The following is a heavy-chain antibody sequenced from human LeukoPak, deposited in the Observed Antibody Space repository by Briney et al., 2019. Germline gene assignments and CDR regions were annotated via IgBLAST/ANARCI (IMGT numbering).Heavy chain of an antibody. CDR2: ISWNSGSI. D-gene: IGHD2-2*02. Sequence: PGGSLRLSCAASGFTFDDYAMHWVRQAPGKGLEWVSGISWNSGSIGYADSVKGRFTISRDNAKNSLYLQMNSLRAEDTAVYYCATDGGYCSSTSCYRGDYFDYWGQGTLVTVSS. V-gene: IGHV3-9*01. CDR3: ATDGGYCSSTSCYRGDYFDY. CDR1: GFTFDDYA. J-gene: IGHJ4*02.